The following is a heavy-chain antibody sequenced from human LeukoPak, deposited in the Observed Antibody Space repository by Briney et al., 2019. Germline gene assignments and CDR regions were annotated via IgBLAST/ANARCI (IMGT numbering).Heavy chain of an antibody. CDR2: ISSSGNTI. V-gene: IGHV3-48*04. CDR3: ARLGVSGY. CDR1: GFSFSHDW. J-gene: IGHJ4*02. Sequence: GGSLRLSCTASGFSFSHDWMNWVRQAPGKGLEWVSYISSSGNTIYYADSVKGRFTISRDNAKNSLYLQMNSLRAQDTAVYYCARLGVSGYWGQGTQVTVSS. D-gene: IGHD3-16*01.